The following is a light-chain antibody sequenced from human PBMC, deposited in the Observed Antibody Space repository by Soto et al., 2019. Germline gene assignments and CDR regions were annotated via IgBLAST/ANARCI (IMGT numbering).Light chain of an antibody. CDR3: SSYAGSNNLI. V-gene: IGLV2-8*01. Sequence: QSALTQPPSASGSPGQSVTISCTGTSSDLGAYDFVSWYQQHPGKAPKLMIYEVSKRPSGVPDRFSGSKSGNTASLTVTGLQAEDAADYYCSSYAGSNNLIFGGGTKVTVL. J-gene: IGLJ2*01. CDR2: EVS. CDR1: SSDLGAYDF.